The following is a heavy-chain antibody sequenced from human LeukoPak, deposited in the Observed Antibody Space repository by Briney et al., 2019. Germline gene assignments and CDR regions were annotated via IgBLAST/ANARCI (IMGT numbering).Heavy chain of an antibody. V-gene: IGHV3-9*01. D-gene: IGHD5-12*01. CDR3: VKRGYENWYFDL. CDR2: ISWNSGSI. Sequence: SGGSLRLSCAASGFTFDDYAMHWVRQAPGKGLEWVSGISWNSGSIGYADSVKGRFTISRDNAKNSLYLQMNSLRAEDTALYYCVKRGYENWYFDLWGRGTLVTVSS. J-gene: IGHJ2*01. CDR1: GFTFDDYA.